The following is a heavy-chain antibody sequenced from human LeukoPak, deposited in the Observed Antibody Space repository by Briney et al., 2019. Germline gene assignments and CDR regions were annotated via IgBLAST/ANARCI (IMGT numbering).Heavy chain of an antibody. D-gene: IGHD4-17*01. CDR2: ISTSGST. J-gene: IGHJ6*03. CDR1: GGSISSYY. V-gene: IGHV4-4*07. CDR3: ARDGDYVVDHYMDV. Sequence: SSETLSLTCTVSGGSISSYYWSWIRQPAGKGLESIGHISTSGSTNYNPSLKSRVTMSVDTSKNQFSLKLSSVTAADTAVYYCARDGDYVVDHYMDVWGKGTTVTVSS.